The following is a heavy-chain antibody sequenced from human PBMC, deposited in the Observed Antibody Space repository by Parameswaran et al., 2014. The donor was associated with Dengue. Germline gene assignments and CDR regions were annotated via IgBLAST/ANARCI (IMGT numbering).Heavy chain of an antibody. D-gene: IGHD3-3*01. Sequence: KGLEWIGEIYHSGSTNYNPSLKSRVTISVDKSKNQFSLKLSSVTAADTAVYYCARREGDFWSGSAIRFDYWGQGTLVTVSS. CDR3: ARREGDFWSGSAIRFDY. V-gene: IGHV4-4*02. CDR2: IYHSGST. J-gene: IGHJ4*02.